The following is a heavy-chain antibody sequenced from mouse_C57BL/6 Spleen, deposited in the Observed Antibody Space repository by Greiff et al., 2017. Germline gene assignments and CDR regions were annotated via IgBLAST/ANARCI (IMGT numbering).Heavy chain of an antibody. Sequence: QVQLQQSGPELVKPGASVKISCKASGYAFSSSWMNWVKQRPGKGLEWIGRIYPGDGDTNYNGKFKGKATLTADKSSSTAYMQLSSLTSEDSAVYFCARGDWANYFDYWGQGTTLT. CDR2: IYPGDGDT. CDR1: GYAFSSSW. V-gene: IGHV1-82*01. J-gene: IGHJ2*01. CDR3: ARGDWANYFDY. D-gene: IGHD3-1*01.